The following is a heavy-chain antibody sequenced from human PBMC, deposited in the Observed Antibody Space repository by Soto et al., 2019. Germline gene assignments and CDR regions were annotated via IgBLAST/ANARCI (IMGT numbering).Heavy chain of an antibody. CDR2: ISYDGSNK. J-gene: IGHJ2*01. Sequence: QVQLVESGGGVVQPGRSLRLSCAASGFTFSSYAMHWVRQAPGKGLEWVAVISYDGSNKYYADSVKGRFTISRDNSKNTLYLQMNSLRAEDTAVYYCARVGLVTPFYTHWYFDLWGRGTLVTVSS. CDR3: ARVGLVTPFYTHWYFDL. D-gene: IGHD2-21*02. CDR1: GFTFSSYA. V-gene: IGHV3-30-3*01.